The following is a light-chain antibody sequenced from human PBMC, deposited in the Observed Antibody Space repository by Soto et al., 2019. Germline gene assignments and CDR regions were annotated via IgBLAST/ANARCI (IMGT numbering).Light chain of an antibody. Sequence: EIVLTQSPGTLSLSPGERATLSCRASQSVSSSYLAWYQQKPGQAPRLLIYGASSRATGFPDRFSGSGSGRDFPLTISRLEPEDFAGYYCQQYGSSPRTFGQGTKVEI. J-gene: IGKJ1*01. V-gene: IGKV3-20*01. CDR2: GAS. CDR1: QSVSSSY. CDR3: QQYGSSPRT.